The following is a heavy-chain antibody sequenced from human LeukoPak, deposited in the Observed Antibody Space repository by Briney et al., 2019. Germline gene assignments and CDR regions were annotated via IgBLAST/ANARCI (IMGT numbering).Heavy chain of an antibody. D-gene: IGHD3-3*01. CDR2: ISGSGGST. J-gene: IGHJ4*02. CDR3: AKATVLRFLEWLYGGFDY. Sequence: PGGSLRLSCAASGFTFSSYAMSWVRQAPGKGLELVSAISGSGGSTYYADSVKGRLTISRANSKKPLYLQMNSLRAEDTAVYYCAKATVLRFLEWLYGGFDYWGQGTLVTVSS. V-gene: IGHV3-23*01. CDR1: GFTFSSYA.